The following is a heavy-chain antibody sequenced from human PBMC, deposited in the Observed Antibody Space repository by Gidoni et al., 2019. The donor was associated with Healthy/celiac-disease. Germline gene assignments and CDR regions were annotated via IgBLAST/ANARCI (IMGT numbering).Heavy chain of an antibody. D-gene: IGHD6-19*01. V-gene: IGHV3-48*02. Sequence: EVQLVESGGGLVQPGGSLRLSCAASGFTFSSYSMNWVRQAPGKGLEWVSYISSSSSTIYYADSVKGRFTISRDNAKNSLYLQMNSLRDEDTAVYYCARAEWLVLGGEIFDYWGQGTLVTVSS. CDR1: GFTFSSYS. CDR3: ARAEWLVLGGEIFDY. J-gene: IGHJ4*02. CDR2: ISSSSSTI.